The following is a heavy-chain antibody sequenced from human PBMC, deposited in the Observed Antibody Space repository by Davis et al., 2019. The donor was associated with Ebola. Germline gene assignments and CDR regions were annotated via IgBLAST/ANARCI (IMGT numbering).Heavy chain of an antibody. Sequence: ASVKVSCKASGYTFTGYYMHWVRQAPGQGLEWMGWISAYNGNTNYAQKLQGRVTMTTDTSTSTAYMELRSLRSDDTAVYYCARGGPLAAIFGYYYMDVWGKGTTVTVSS. CDR2: ISAYNGNT. V-gene: IGHV1-18*04. J-gene: IGHJ6*03. CDR3: ARGGPLAAIFGYYYMDV. D-gene: IGHD3-3*01. CDR1: GYTFTGYY.